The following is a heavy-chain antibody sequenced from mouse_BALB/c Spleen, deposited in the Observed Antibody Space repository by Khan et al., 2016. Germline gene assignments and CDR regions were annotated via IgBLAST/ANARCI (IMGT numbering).Heavy chain of an antibody. CDR2: ISYSGST. CDR3: ALDSSGYHYYAMDY. V-gene: IGHV3-8*02. J-gene: IGHJ4*01. D-gene: IGHD3-2*01. Sequence: MQLEESGPSLVKPSQTLSLTCSVTGDSITSGYWNWIRKFPGNKLEYMGYISYSGSTYYNPSLKSRISITRDTSKNQYYLQLNSVTTEDTATYYCALDSSGYHYYAMDYWGQGTSVTVSS. CDR1: GDSITSGY.